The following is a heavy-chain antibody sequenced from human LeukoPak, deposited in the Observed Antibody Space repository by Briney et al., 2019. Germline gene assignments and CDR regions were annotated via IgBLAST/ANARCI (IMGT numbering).Heavy chain of an antibody. CDR3: ARDVNSGSYAV. J-gene: IGHJ4*02. Sequence: SETLSLTCTVSGGSISSYYWSWIRQPPGKGLEWIGYIYYSGSTNYNPSLKSRVTISVDTSKNQFSLKLSSATAADTAVYYCARDVNSGSYAVWGQGTLVTVSS. CDR2: IYYSGST. V-gene: IGHV4-59*01. CDR1: GGSISSYY. D-gene: IGHD1-26*01.